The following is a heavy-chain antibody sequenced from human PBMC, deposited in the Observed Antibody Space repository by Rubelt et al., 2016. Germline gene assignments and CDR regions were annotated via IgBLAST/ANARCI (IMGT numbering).Heavy chain of an antibody. J-gene: IGHJ4*02. CDR2: INTSGGST. Sequence: QVQLVQSGAEVKKPGASVKVSCKASGYTFTSYYIHWVRQAPGQGLEWMGIINTSGGSTSYAQKFQGRVTMTRDTSMSTVYMWLSSLRSEDTAVYYCARDIAATGTTWGQGTLVTVSS. V-gene: IGHV1-46*03. CDR3: ARDIAATGTT. CDR1: GYTFTSYY. D-gene: IGHD6-13*01.